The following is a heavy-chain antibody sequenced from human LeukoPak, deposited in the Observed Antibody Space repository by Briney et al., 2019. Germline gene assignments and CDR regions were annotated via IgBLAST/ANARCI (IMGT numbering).Heavy chain of an antibody. V-gene: IGHV3-74*01. J-gene: IGHJ5*02. CDR1: GFTFSSYW. CDR2: INSDGSST. CDR3: ARQPGGCSSTSCYSWFDP. D-gene: IGHD2-2*01. Sequence: GGSLRLSCAASGFTFSSYWMHWVRQAPGKGLVWVSRINSDGSSTSYADSVKGRFTISRDNAKNTLYLQMNSLRVEDTAVYYCARQPGGCSSTSCYSWFDPWGQGTLVTVSS.